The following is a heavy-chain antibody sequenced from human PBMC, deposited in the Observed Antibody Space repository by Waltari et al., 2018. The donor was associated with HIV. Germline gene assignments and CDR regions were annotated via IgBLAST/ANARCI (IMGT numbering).Heavy chain of an antibody. CDR1: GGSISSYS. V-gene: IGHV4-59*01. Sequence: QVQLQESGPGLVKPSETLSLTCTVSGGSISSYSWSWIRQPPGKGLEWIGYIYYSGSTNYNPSLKSRVTISVDTSKNQFSLKLSSVTAADTAVYYCARGAYCGGDCYSGWYFDLWGRGTLVTVSS. CDR3: ARGAYCGGDCYSGWYFDL. CDR2: IYYSGST. J-gene: IGHJ2*01. D-gene: IGHD2-21*01.